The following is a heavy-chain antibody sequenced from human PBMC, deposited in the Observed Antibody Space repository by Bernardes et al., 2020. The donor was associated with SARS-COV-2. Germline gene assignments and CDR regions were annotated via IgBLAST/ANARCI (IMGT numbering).Heavy chain of an antibody. CDR3: AGETYGPGSYRGKCFDY. J-gene: IGHJ4*02. V-gene: IGHV4-34*01. D-gene: IGHD3-10*01. CDR2: INDRGIT. Sequence: SETLSLTCAVYGASFSGYYWTWIRQPPGKGLEWIGEINDRGITNYNPSLKSRVTISEDTSKNQFSLRLSSVTATDTAVYYCAGETYGPGSYRGKCFDYWGQGTLVTVSA. CDR1: GASFSGYY.